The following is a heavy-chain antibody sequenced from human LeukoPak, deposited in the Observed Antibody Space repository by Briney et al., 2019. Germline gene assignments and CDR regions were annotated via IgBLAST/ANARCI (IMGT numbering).Heavy chain of an antibody. J-gene: IGHJ4*02. CDR1: GFTFSSYW. Sequence: PGGSLRLSCAASGFTFSSYWMSWVRQAPGKGLEWVANTKQDGSEKYYVDSVKGRFTISRDNAKNSLYLQMNSLRGEDTAVYYCARDWSCLGRDYRGAIYCSSTSQEFDYWGQGTLVTVSS. CDR2: TKQDGSEK. D-gene: IGHD2-2*01. V-gene: IGHV3-7*01. CDR3: ARDWSCLGRDYRGAIYCSSTSQEFDY.